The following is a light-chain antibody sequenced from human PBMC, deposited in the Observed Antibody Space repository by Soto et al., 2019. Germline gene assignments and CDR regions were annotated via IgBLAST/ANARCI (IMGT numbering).Light chain of an antibody. Sequence: EIVLTQSPATLSLSPGERATLSCRASQSVSSYLAWYQQKPGQAPRLLIYDASNRATGIPARFSGSGSATDFTLTISSLEPEDFAVYYCQQRRTFGPGTKVDIK. CDR2: DAS. J-gene: IGKJ3*01. CDR1: QSVSSY. V-gene: IGKV3-11*01. CDR3: QQRRT.